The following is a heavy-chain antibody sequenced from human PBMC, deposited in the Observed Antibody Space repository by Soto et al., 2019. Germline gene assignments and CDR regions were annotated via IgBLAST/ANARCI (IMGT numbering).Heavy chain of an antibody. V-gene: IGHV4-61*08. CDR1: VDSFSSRDFY. J-gene: IGHJ6*02. D-gene: IGHD6-6*01. CDR2: VYSTGTT. Sequence: SETLSLTCAVSVDSFSSRDFYWTWILQPPGKPLEWIGYVYSTGTTNYIPSLKSRVDMSVDTSENQFSLKVRSVTAADAAVYFCARVSKLVAPKDGKRAYFYAMDVWGHGTTVTVSS. CDR3: ARVSKLVAPKDGKRAYFYAMDV.